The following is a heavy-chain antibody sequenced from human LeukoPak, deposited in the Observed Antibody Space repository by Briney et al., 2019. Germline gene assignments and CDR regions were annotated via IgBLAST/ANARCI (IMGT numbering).Heavy chain of an antibody. D-gene: IGHD4-17*01. CDR3: AKAQLRVTTGIDN. Sequence: PGGSLRLSCAASGFTFSSYAFSWVRQAPGKGLEWVSGISSSAGNTNYADSVKGRLTISRDNSKNTLYLQMNSLRVEDTAVYYCAKAQLRVTTGIDNWGQGTLVTVSS. CDR2: ISSSAGNT. J-gene: IGHJ4*02. V-gene: IGHV3-23*01. CDR1: GFTFSSYA.